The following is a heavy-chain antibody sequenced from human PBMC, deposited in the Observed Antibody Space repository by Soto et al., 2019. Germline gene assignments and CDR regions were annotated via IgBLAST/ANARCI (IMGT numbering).Heavy chain of an antibody. CDR2: IKEDGSEK. CDR1: GFTFSTYW. Sequence: GGSLRLSCAASGFTFSTYWMSWVRQAPGKGLEWVAFIKEDGSEKYYVDSVKGRFTISRDNAKNLAYLQMNNLRADDTAVYYCARSSCPLHWGQGTVVTVSS. D-gene: IGHD6-13*01. V-gene: IGHV3-7*03. J-gene: IGHJ4*02. CDR3: ARSSCPLH.